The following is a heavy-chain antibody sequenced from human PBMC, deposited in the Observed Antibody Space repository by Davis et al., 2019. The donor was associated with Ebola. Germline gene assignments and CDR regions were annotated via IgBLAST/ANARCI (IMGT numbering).Heavy chain of an antibody. D-gene: IGHD6-13*01. CDR1: GYTFTSYG. V-gene: IGHV1-18*01. CDR2: ISAYNGNT. CDR3: VRLCSSSCPNDY. J-gene: IGHJ4*02. Sequence: AASVKVSCKASGYTFTSYGISWVRQAPGQALSWIFLISAYNGNTNYAQKLQGRVTMTTDTSTSTAYMELRSLRSDDTAVYYCVRLCSSSCPNDYWGQGTLVTVSS.